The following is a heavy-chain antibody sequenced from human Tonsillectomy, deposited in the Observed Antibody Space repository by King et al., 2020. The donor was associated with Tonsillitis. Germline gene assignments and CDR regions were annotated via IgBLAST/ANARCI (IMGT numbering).Heavy chain of an antibody. V-gene: IGHV3-13*01. CDR1: GFTFSRYD. D-gene: IGHD2-21*01. CDR2: IGTVDDT. CDR3: AREPMIASFFDALDF. Sequence: VQLVESGGGLVQPGGSLRLSCAASGFTFSRYDMHWVRQVPGKGLEWVSCIGTVDDTYYRDSVKGRFSISRDNARNSLYLQMNSLGAGDTAVYYCAREPMIASFFDALDFWGQGTLVTVSS. J-gene: IGHJ3*01.